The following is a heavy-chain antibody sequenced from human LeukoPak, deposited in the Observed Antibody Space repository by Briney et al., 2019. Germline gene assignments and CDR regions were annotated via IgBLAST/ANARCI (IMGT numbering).Heavy chain of an antibody. Sequence: GGALRLSCAASGFTISSYSMNWVRQAPGKGLESVSSISSSSSYIYYADSVKGRFTISRDNAKNSLYLQMNSLRAEDTAVYYCARVSGLNIVGATDYWGQGTLVTVSS. J-gene: IGHJ4*02. V-gene: IGHV3-21*01. CDR1: GFTISSYS. CDR3: ARVSGLNIVGATDY. CDR2: ISSSSSYI. D-gene: IGHD1-26*01.